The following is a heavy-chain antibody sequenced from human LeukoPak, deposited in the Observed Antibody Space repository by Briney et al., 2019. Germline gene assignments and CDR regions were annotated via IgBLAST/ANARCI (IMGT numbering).Heavy chain of an antibody. Sequence: SVKVSCKASGGTFSSYAISWVRQAPGQGLEWMGGIIPILGIANYAQKFQGRVTITADKSTSTAYMELSSLRSEDTAVYYCARQIYCSGGSCYSTEYNWFDPWGQGTLVTVSS. CDR3: ARQIYCSGGSCYSTEYNWFDP. D-gene: IGHD2-15*01. J-gene: IGHJ5*02. CDR1: GGTFSSYA. CDR2: IIPILGIA. V-gene: IGHV1-69*10.